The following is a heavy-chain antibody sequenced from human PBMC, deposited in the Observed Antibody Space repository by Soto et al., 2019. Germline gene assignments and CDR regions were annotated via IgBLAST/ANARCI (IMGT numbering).Heavy chain of an antibody. CDR1: GFTFSTYW. V-gene: IGHV3-74*01. CDR2: INADGSTT. Sequence: EVQLVESGGGLVQPGGSLRLSCAASGFTFSTYWMHWVRQAPGKGLVWVSRINADGSTTTYAVSVKGRFTISRDNAKNTLNLQMNSLRPEDKAVYFFATVATHSYKWIVPWGQGTMVTISS. D-gene: IGHD3-3*02. J-gene: IGHJ5*02. CDR3: ATVATHSYKWIVP.